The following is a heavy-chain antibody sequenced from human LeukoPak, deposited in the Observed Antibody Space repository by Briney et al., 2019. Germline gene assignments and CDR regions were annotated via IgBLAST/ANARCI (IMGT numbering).Heavy chain of an antibody. Sequence: GESLKISCEGSGYSFTNHWIGWVRQMPGKGLEWMGIIYPGDSDTRYSPSFQGQVTISADKSISTAYLRWSSLKASDTAMYYCARKGYCSGGSCYGVGYWGQGTLVTVSS. CDR2: IYPGDSDT. CDR1: GYSFTNHW. J-gene: IGHJ4*02. D-gene: IGHD2-15*01. CDR3: ARKGYCSGGSCYGVGY. V-gene: IGHV5-51*01.